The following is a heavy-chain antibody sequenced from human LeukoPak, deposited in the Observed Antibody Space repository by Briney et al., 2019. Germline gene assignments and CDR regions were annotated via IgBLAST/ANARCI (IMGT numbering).Heavy chain of an antibody. J-gene: IGHJ4*02. D-gene: IGHD3-16*01. CDR1: GFIGGSEY. Sequence: PGGSLRLSCSGSGFIGGSEYMTWVRQAPGKGLEYVSVIYKGGTPEYADSVRGRFTISRDNSKNTLYLQMRSLRTEDTAVYYCASGDGLRDVSCFDYWGQGTLVTVSS. CDR2: IYKGGTP. CDR3: ASGDGLRDVSCFDY. V-gene: IGHV3-53*01.